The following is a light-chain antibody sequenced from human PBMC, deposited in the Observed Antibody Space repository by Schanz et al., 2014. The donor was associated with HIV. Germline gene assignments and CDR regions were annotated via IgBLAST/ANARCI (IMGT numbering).Light chain of an antibody. Sequence: DIQMTQSPSSVSASVGDRVTITCRASQSISTWLAWYQQKPGKAPKVLIYKATTLESGVPSRFSGSGSGTEFTLTISSLQPDDSATYYCQHYDSYPWTFGQGTKVEI. CDR1: QSISTW. V-gene: IGKV1-5*03. J-gene: IGKJ1*01. CDR2: KAT. CDR3: QHYDSYPWT.